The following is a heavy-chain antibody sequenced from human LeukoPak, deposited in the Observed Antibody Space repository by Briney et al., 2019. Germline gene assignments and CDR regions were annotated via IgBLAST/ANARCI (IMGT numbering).Heavy chain of an antibody. V-gene: IGHV3-48*03. CDR2: ISSSGSTI. J-gene: IGHJ6*02. Sequence: PGGSLRLSCAASGFTFSSYEMNWVRQAPGKGLEWVSYISSSGSTIYYADSVKGRFTISRDNAKNSLYLQMNSLRAEDTAVYYCARDSYSHSTYYYGMDVWGQGTTVTVSS. CDR3: ARDSYSHSTYYYGMDV. D-gene: IGHD5-18*01. CDR1: GFTFSSYE.